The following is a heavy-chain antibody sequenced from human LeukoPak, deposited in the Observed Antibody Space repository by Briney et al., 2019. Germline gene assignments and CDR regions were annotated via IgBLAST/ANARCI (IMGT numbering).Heavy chain of an antibody. J-gene: IGHJ4*02. CDR1: GFTFSSYS. D-gene: IGHD6-13*01. Sequence: PGGSLRLSCAASGFTFSSYSMNWVRQAPGRGLEWVSYISTTGSTIYYADSVKGRFTISRDNSKNTLYLQMNSLRAEDAAVYYCAKSGSSSWYLDYWGQGTLVTVSS. V-gene: IGHV3-48*01. CDR2: ISTTGSTI. CDR3: AKSGSSSWYLDY.